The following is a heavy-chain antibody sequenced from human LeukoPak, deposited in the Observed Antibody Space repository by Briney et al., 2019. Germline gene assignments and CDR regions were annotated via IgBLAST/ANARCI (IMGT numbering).Heavy chain of an antibody. CDR3: ARDWDYYDSSGPRGFDP. CDR2: IYYSGST. J-gene: IGHJ5*02. D-gene: IGHD3-22*01. CDR1: SGSISSGGYY. Sequence: SQTLSLTCTVSSGSISSGGYYWNWIRQHPGKGLEWIGYIYYSGSTYYNPSLKSRVSISVDTSKNQFSLKLSSVTAADTAVYYCARDWDYYDSSGPRGFDPWGQGTLVTVSS. V-gene: IGHV4-31*03.